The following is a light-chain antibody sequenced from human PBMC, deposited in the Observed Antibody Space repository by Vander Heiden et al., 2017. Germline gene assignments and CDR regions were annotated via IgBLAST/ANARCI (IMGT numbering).Light chain of an antibody. CDR1: QSVLYSSNNKNY. CDR3: QQYYSTPFT. J-gene: IGKJ3*01. Sequence: DMVMTQSPDSLAGSLGERATINCKSSQSVLYSSNNKNYLAWYQQKPGQPPKLLIYWASTRESGVPDRFSGSGSGTDFTLTISSLQAEDVAVYYCQQYYSTPFTFGPGTKVDSK. V-gene: IGKV4-1*01. CDR2: WAS.